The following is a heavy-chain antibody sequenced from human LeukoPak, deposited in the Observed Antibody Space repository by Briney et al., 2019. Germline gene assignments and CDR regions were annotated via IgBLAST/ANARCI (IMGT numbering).Heavy chain of an antibody. CDR1: GSISGYY. D-gene: IGHD5-18*01. J-gene: IGHJ4*02. V-gene: IGHV4-4*09. CDR2: IYTSGST. Sequence: PSETLSLTCTVSGSISGYYWSWIRQPPGKGLEWIGYIYTSGSTNYNPSLESRVTISVDTSKNQCSLKLTSVTAADTAVYYCARRDSAMVFFDLWGQGTLVTVSS. CDR3: ARRDSAMVFFDL.